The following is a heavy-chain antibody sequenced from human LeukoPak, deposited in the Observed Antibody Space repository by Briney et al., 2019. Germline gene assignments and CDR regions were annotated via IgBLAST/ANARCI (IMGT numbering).Heavy chain of an antibody. D-gene: IGHD2-15*01. CDR3: VTSTGYFSTWGAFDI. CDR2: INLNSGYT. J-gene: IGHJ3*02. CDR1: GFTFTAFY. Sequence: ASVKVSCKASGFTFTAFYMHWVRQAPGQGLEWMAWINLNSGYTNYAQKFQGRVTMTRDTSMSTAYMDLTSLRSDDTAVYYCVTSTGYFSTWGAFDIWGQGTMATVSS. V-gene: IGHV1-2*02.